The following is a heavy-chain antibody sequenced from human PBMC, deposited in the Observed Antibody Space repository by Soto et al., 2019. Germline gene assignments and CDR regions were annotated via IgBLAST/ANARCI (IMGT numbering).Heavy chain of an antibody. Sequence: SETLSLTCTVSGGSISSYYWSWIRQPPGKGLEWIGYIYYSGSTNYNPSLKSRVTISVDTSKNQFSLKLSSVTAADTAVYYFARSQVVVITNYGMDVWGQGTTVTVSS. J-gene: IGHJ6*02. D-gene: IGHD3-22*01. CDR3: ARSQVVVITNYGMDV. CDR2: IYYSGST. CDR1: GGSISSYY. V-gene: IGHV4-59*01.